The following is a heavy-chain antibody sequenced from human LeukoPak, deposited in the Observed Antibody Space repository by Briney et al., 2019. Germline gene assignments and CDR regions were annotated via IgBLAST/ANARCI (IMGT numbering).Heavy chain of an antibody. J-gene: IGHJ4*02. V-gene: IGHV1-8*03. Sequence: ASVKVSCKASGYTFSNYAINWVRQATGQGLEWMGWMNPNSGNTGYAQKFQGRVTITRNTSISTAYMELSSLRSEDTAVYYCARASLTQWLVLWGQGTLVTVSS. CDR3: ARASLTQWLVL. CDR1: GYTFSNYA. CDR2: MNPNSGNT. D-gene: IGHD6-19*01.